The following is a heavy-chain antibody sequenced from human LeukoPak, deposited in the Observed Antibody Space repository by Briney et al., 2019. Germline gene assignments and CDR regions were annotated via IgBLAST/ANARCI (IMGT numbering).Heavy chain of an antibody. CDR3: ARGLGYSYEGFADY. J-gene: IGHJ4*02. Sequence: PSETLSLTCAVYGGSFSGYYWSWIRQPPGKGLEWIGEINHSGSTNYNPSLKSRVTISVDTSKNQFSLKLSSVTAADTAVYYCARGLGYSYEGFADYWGQGTLVTVSS. CDR2: INHSGST. CDR1: GGSFSGYY. D-gene: IGHD5-18*01. V-gene: IGHV4-34*01.